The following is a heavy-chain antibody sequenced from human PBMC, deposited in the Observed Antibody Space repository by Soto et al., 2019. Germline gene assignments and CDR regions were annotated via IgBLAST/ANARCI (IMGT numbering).Heavy chain of an antibody. Sequence: GGSLRLSCAASGFTFSTYTMTWVRQAPGKGLEWVSSISSSGIYTYYADSVKGRFTISRDNAKNSLYLQMNILRAEDMAVYYCARAPIDYWGQGTQVTVSS. CDR1: GFTFSTYT. V-gene: IGHV3-21*01. CDR3: ARAPIDY. CDR2: ISSSGIYT. J-gene: IGHJ4*02.